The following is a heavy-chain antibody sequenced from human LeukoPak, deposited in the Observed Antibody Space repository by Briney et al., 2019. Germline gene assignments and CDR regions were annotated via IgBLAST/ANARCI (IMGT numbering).Heavy chain of an antibody. CDR2: IYYSGST. CDR3: ARSLAGPRARPSDY. J-gene: IGHJ4*02. CDR1: GGSIRSSNYY. Sequence: SETLSLTCTVSGGSIRSSNYYWGWIRQPRGRGLEWIGIIYYSGSTYYNPSLKSRVTISVHTSKNQISLKLNSVTAADTAVYYCARSLAGPRARPSDYWGQGILVTVSS. V-gene: IGHV4-39*01. D-gene: IGHD6-19*01.